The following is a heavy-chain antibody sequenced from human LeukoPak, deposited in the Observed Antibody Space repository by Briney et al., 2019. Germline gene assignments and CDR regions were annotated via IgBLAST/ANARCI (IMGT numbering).Heavy chain of an antibody. CDR2: IYHSVSA. J-gene: IGHJ5*02. CDR3: ARDPRWLTPDCTSTSCYENYFDP. Sequence: PSETLSLTCAVSGYSISSGYQWAWIRQSPGKGLEWIGSIYHSVSAHYNPSLKSRVTISVETSKTQFSLKMYSVTAADTAVYYCARDPRWLTPDCTSTSCYENYFDPWGQGTLVTVSS. V-gene: IGHV4-38-2*02. D-gene: IGHD2-2*01. CDR1: GYSISSGYQ.